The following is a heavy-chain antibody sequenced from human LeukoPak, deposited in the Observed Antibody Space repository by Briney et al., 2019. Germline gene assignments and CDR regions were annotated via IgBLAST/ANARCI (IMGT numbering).Heavy chain of an antibody. CDR2: IYYSGST. J-gene: IGHJ3*02. CDR3: ARELRYFDWSEDAFDI. Sequence: SETLSLTCTVSVGSLSSYYWSWIRQPPGKGLEWIGYIYYSGSTNYNPSLKSRVTISVDTSQNQFSLKLSSVTAADTAVYYCARELRYFDWSEDAFDIWGQGTMVTVSS. D-gene: IGHD3-9*01. V-gene: IGHV4-59*01. CDR1: VGSLSSYY.